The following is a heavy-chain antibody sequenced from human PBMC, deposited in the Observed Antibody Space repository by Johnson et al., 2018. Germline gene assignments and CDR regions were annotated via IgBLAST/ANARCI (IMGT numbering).Heavy chain of an antibody. D-gene: IGHD2-15*01. Sequence: QVQLQQWGAGLLKPSETLSLTCAVYGGSFSGYYWSWIRQPPGKGLEWIGEINHSGSTNYNPSLKSRVTISVDTSKNQFSLKLSSVTAADTAVYYCAIYCSGGSCYSHYYYGMDVWGQGTTVTVSS. CDR1: GGSFSGYY. CDR3: AIYCSGGSCYSHYYYGMDV. V-gene: IGHV4-34*01. J-gene: IGHJ6*02. CDR2: INHSGST.